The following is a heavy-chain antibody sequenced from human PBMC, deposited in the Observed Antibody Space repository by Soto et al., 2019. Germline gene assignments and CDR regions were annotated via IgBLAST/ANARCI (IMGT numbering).Heavy chain of an antibody. Sequence: LRLSCAASEFTLSTYVMSWVRQAPGKGLEWVSAISGSGDSTYYVDSVKGRFIISRDTSKNTLYLQMNSLRAEDTALYYCAKSYSSNWYDYFEHWGQGTLVTAPQ. CDR1: EFTLSTYV. CDR3: AKSYSSNWYDYFEH. CDR2: ISGSGDST. D-gene: IGHD6-13*01. J-gene: IGHJ4*02. V-gene: IGHV3-23*01.